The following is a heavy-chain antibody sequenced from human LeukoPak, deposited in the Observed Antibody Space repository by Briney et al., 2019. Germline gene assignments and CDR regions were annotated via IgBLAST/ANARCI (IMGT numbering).Heavy chain of an antibody. J-gene: IGHJ6*02. CDR2: IKSKRDRVTT. Sequence: GGSLRLSCAASVMSFKEVWMSCVRQVPGKGLEWVGRIKSKRDRVTTDYAAPVRGRLTISRDDSKNTLYLQMNSLKTEDTAVYFCGRLRGGANYGMSVWGRGTTVTVSS. CDR3: GRLRGGANYGMSV. CDR1: VMSFKEVW. D-gene: IGHD3-10*01. V-gene: IGHV3-15*01.